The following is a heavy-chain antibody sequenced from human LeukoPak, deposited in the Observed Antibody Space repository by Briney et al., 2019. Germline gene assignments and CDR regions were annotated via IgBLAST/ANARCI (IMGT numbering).Heavy chain of an antibody. CDR2: ISAYNGNT. CDR1: GYTFTSYG. Sequence: ASVKVSCKASGYTFTSYGISWVRQAPGQGLEWMGWISAYNGNTNYAQKLQGRVTMTTDTSTSTAYMELRSLRSDDTAVYYCARDLKSWLQLIPGYWGQGTLVTVSS. CDR3: ARDLKSWLQLIPGY. D-gene: IGHD5-24*01. V-gene: IGHV1-18*01. J-gene: IGHJ4*02.